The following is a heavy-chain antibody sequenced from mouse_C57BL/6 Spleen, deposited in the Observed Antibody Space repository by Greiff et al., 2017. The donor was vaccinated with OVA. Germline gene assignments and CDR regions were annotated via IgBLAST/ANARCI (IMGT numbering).Heavy chain of an antibody. CDR3: ARPTGMYFDV. CDR1: GYTFTSYK. D-gene: IGHD4-1*02. V-gene: IGHV1-12*01. Sequence: QVQLQQSGAELVRPGASVKMSCKASGYTFTSYKMHWVKQTPRQGLEWIGAIYPGNGDTSYNQKFKGKATLTVDKSSSTAYMQLSSLTSEDSAVYFCARPTGMYFDVWGTGTTVTVSS. CDR2: IYPGNGDT. J-gene: IGHJ1*03.